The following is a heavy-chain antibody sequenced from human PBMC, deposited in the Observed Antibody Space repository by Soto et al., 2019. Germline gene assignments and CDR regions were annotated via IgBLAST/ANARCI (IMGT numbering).Heavy chain of an antibody. CDR2: INPTGGST. D-gene: IGHD1-26*01. CDR1: GYTFTTYY. J-gene: IGHJ4*02. Sequence: ASVKVSCKASGYTFTTYYIHWVRQAPGQGLEWMGMINPTGGSTSYAHNFQGRVAMTRDTSTSTVYMELSSLRSDDTAMYYCARNVNSGLDYWGQGTLVTVS. V-gene: IGHV1-46*01. CDR3: ARNVNSGLDY.